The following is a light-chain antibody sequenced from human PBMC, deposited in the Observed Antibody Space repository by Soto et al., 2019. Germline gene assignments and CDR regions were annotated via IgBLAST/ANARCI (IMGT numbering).Light chain of an antibody. J-gene: IGKJ2*01. CDR3: QQYGSSLMYT. CDR2: GAS. V-gene: IGKV3-20*01. CDR1: QSVSSSY. Sequence: EIALTQSPGTLSLSPGERATLSCRASQSVSSSYLAWYQQRPGQDPRLLIYGASSRATGIPDRFSGSGSGTDFTLTISRLEPEDFAVYYCQQYGSSLMYTFGQGTKVDIK.